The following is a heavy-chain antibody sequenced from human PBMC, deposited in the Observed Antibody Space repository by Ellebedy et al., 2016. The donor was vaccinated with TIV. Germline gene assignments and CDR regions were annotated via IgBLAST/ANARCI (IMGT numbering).Heavy chain of an antibody. V-gene: IGHV1-69*13. CDR1: GGTFSSYA. Sequence: SVKVSCXASGGTFSSYAISWVRQAPGQGPEWMGGIIPIFGTANYAQKFQGRVTITADESTSTAYMELSSLRSEDTAVYYCATFPPSYYGGNSEGRADVWGQGTTVTVSS. D-gene: IGHD4-23*01. J-gene: IGHJ6*02. CDR2: IIPIFGTA. CDR3: ATFPPSYYGGNSEGRADV.